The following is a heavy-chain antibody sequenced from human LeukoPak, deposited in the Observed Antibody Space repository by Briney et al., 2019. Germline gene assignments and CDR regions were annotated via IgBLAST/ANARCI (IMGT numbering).Heavy chain of an antibody. CDR1: GGSISSGGYS. J-gene: IGHJ2*01. D-gene: IGHD4-23*01. CDR3: ARDRYTVVSWYFDL. CDR2: IYHSGGT. V-gene: IGHV4-30-2*05. Sequence: TSGTLSLTCAVSGGSISSGGYSWSWIRQPPGKGLEWIGYIYHSGGTYYNPSLKSRVTISVDTSKNQFSLKLSSVTAADTAVYYCARDRYTVVSWYFDLWGRGTLVTVS.